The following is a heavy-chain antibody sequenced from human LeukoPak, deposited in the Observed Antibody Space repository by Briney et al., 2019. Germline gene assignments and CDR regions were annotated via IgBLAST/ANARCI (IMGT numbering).Heavy chain of an antibody. Sequence: PGGSLRLSCAVSGFTFSNYWMHWVRQAPGKGLVWVSCISSDGSSTNYADSVKGRLSISRDNAKNTLYLHMNSLRAEDTALYYCARPMISVMSLGADFWGQGSLVTVSS. CDR3: ARPMISVMSLGADF. CDR1: GFTFSNYW. J-gene: IGHJ4*02. D-gene: IGHD3/OR15-3a*01. CDR2: ISSDGSST. V-gene: IGHV3-74*01.